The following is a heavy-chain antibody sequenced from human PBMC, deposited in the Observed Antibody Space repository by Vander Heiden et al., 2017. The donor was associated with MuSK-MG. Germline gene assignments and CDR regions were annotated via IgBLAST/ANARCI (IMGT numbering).Heavy chain of an antibody. D-gene: IGHD6-19*01. J-gene: IGHJ3*02. CDR2: IRYDGSNK. Sequence: QVQLVESGGGVVQPGGSLRLSCAASGFAFSSYGMHWVRQAPGKGLEWVAFIRYDGSNKYYADSVKGRFTISRDNSKNTLYLQMNSLRAEDTAVYYCAKLGIAGAGADDAFDIWGQGTMVTVSS. CDR3: AKLGIAGAGADDAFDI. V-gene: IGHV3-30*02. CDR1: GFAFSSYG.